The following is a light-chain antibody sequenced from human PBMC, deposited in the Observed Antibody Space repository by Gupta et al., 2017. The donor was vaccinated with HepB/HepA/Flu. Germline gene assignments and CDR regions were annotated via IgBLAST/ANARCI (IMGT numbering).Light chain of an antibody. V-gene: IGKV1-39*01. CDR3: QQTYSTPIT. CDR2: DAS. CDR1: QSITTF. Sequence: DIQMTQSPSSLSASLGDRVTITCQASQSITTFLVWYQQKPGKAPKLLIYDASSLQSGVPSRFSGSGSGTGFTLTISSLQPEDFATYYCQQTYSTPITFGQGTRLESK. J-gene: IGKJ5*01.